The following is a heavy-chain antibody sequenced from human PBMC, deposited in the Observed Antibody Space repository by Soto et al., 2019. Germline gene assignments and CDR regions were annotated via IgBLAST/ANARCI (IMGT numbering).Heavy chain of an antibody. J-gene: IGHJ4*02. CDR1: GFPFSSYS. CDR3: ARGKTDSSNFDY. V-gene: IGHV3-21*01. CDR2: ISSSSSYM. Sequence: EGSLILSCSASGFPFSSYSMNWVRAAPGKGLEWVSSISSSSSYMYYADSVKGRFTISRDNAKNSLYLQMNSLRAEDTAVYYCARGKTDSSNFDYWGQGTLVTVS.